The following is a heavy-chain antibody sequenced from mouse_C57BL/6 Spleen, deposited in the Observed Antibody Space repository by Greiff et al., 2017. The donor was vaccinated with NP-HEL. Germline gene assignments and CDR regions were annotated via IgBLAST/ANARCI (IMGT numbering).Heavy chain of an antibody. CDR1: GFTFSSYA. V-gene: IGHV5-9-1*02. CDR3: TRDRDGYGDFDY. D-gene: IGHD2-3*01. J-gene: IGHJ2*01. CDR2: ISSGGDYI. Sequence: EVNLVESGEGLVKPGGSLKLSCAASGFTFSSYAMSWVRQTPEKRLEWVAYISSGGDYIYYADTVKGRFTISRDNARNTLYLQMSSLKSEDTAMYYCTRDRDGYGDFDYWGQGTTLTVSS.